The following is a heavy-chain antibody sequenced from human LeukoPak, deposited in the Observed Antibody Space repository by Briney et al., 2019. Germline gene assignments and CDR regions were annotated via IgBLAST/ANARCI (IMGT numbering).Heavy chain of an antibody. J-gene: IGHJ4*02. CDR3: ARDGARYSSSWYIDY. CDR2: IYYSGST. D-gene: IGHD6-13*01. Sequence: SETLSLTCTVSGGSISSSSYYWGWIRQPPGKGLEWIGSIYYSGSTYYNPSLKSRVTISVDTSKNQFSLKLSSVTAADTAVYYCARDGARYSSSWYIDYWGQGTLVTVSS. CDR1: GGSISSSSYY. V-gene: IGHV4-39*07.